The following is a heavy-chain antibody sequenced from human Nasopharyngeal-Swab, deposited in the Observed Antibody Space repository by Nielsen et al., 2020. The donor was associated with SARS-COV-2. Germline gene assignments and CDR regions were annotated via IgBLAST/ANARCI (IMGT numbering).Heavy chain of an antibody. CDR1: GGTFGSYA. CDR2: IIPIFGTA. J-gene: IGHJ6*03. Sequence: SVKVSCKASGGTFGSYAISWVRQAPGQGLEWMGGIIPIFGTANYAQKFQGRVTITADKSTSTAYMELSSLRSEDTAVYYCARSRYVGYSYGLGYYYYMDVWGKGTTVTVSS. D-gene: IGHD5-18*01. CDR3: ARSRYVGYSYGLGYYYYMDV. V-gene: IGHV1-69*06.